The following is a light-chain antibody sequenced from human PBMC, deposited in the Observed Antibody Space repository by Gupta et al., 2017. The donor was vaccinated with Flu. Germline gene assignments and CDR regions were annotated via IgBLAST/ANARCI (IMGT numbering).Light chain of an antibody. CDR3: HYECYSPRT. CDR2: NAC. CDR1: QSISSSH. Sequence: EIVLTQSPGTLSVSPGERATLSCRASQSISSSHLAWFQQKPGQAPRLVMYNACGRANGTPGSFIGSGSGTEFTLTISRLEPEDFAVYCCHYECYSPRTFGQGTKVEI. V-gene: IGKV3-20*01. J-gene: IGKJ1*01.